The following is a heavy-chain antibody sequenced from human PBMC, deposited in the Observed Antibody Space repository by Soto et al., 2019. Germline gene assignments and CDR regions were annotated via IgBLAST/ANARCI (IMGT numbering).Heavy chain of an antibody. CDR1: GYTFTVYY. Sequence: GASVKVSCKSSGYTFTVYYIHWVRQAPGQGLECMGWINPKSGGTMYPQKFQGRVTMTWDTSISTAYMALTRLRSDDTAVYYCARDLAKGGGSAGFDYWGQGTLVTVSS. D-gene: IGHD1-26*01. J-gene: IGHJ4*02. CDR2: INPKSGGT. CDR3: ARDLAKGGGSAGFDY. V-gene: IGHV1-2*02.